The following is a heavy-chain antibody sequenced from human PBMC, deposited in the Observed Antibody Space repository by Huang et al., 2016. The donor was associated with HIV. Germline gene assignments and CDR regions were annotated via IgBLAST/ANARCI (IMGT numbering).Heavy chain of an antibody. CDR3: ARGQLGSYGDYDVLY. CDR2: FIPMFGTP. J-gene: IGHJ4*02. CDR1: GGTFSKYA. Sequence: QVQLVQSGAEVKTPGSSVKVSCKASGGTFSKYAISWVGQAPGQGLEWMGGFIPMFGTPNYARKFQGRVTITADESTSTTYVEVSSLRSEDTALYYCARGQLGSYGDYDVLYWGQGTLVTVSS. D-gene: IGHD4-17*01. V-gene: IGHV1-69*13.